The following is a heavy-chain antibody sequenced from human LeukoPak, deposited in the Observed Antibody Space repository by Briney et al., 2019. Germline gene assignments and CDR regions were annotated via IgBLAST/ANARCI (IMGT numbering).Heavy chain of an antibody. J-gene: IGHJ4*02. Sequence: GASVKVSCKVSGYTLTELSMHWVRQAPGKGLEWMGGFDPEDGETIYAQKFQGRVTMTEDRSTDTAYMELSSLRSEDTAVYYCATVGGKYDYVWGSYRPFDYWGQGTLVTVSS. D-gene: IGHD3-16*02. CDR2: FDPEDGET. CDR3: ATVGGKYDYVWGSYRPFDY. CDR1: GYTLTELS. V-gene: IGHV1-24*01.